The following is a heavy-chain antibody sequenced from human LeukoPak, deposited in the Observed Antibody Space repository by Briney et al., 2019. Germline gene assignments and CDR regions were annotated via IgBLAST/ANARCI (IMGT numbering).Heavy chain of an antibody. CDR3: ARGMGGPDY. CDR1: GGSISSYY. Sequence: SETLSLTCTASGGSISSYYWSWIRQPPGKGMEWIGYISYSGRTNYNPSLKSRVTMSVDTSKNQFSLKLSSVTAADTAVYYCARGMGGPDYWGQGTLVTVSS. V-gene: IGHV4-59*01. D-gene: IGHD2-15*01. CDR2: ISYSGRT. J-gene: IGHJ4*02.